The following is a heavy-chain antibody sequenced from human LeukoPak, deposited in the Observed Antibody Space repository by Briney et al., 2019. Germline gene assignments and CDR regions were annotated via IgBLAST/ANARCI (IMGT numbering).Heavy chain of an antibody. J-gene: IGHJ3*02. CDR2: IYYSGST. CDR3: ALGDYDILTGYLNDAFDI. Sequence: SETLSLTCTVSGGSISSSSYYWGWIRQPPGKGLEWIGSIYYSGSTYYNPSLKSRVTISVDTSKNQFSLKLSSVTAADTAVYYCALGDYDILTGYLNDAFDIWGQGTMVTVSS. D-gene: IGHD3-9*01. V-gene: IGHV4-39*07. CDR1: GGSISSSSYY.